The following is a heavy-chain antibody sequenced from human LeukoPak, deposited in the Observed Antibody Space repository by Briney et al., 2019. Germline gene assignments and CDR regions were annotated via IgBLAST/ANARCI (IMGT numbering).Heavy chain of an antibody. V-gene: IGHV1-69*13. CDR3: ARYYDSSGYSSTYFDY. CDR1: GGTFSSYA. D-gene: IGHD3-22*01. Sequence: SVKVSCKASGGTFSSYAISWVRQAPGQGLEWMGGIIPIFGTANYAQKFQGRVTITADESTSTAYMELSSLRSEDTAVYYCARYYDSSGYSSTYFDYWGQGTPVTVSS. J-gene: IGHJ4*02. CDR2: IIPIFGTA.